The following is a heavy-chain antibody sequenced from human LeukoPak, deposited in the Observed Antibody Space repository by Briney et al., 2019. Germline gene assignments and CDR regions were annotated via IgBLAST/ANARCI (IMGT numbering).Heavy chain of an antibody. Sequence: PGGSLRLSCAASGFTFSSYAMSWVRQAPGKGLEWVSAISGSGGSTYYADSVKGRFTVSRDNSKNTLYLQMNSLRAEDTAVYYCAMRSNRHFSGFDYWGQGTLVTVSS. CDR2: ISGSGGST. J-gene: IGHJ4*02. V-gene: IGHV3-23*01. CDR3: AMRSNRHFSGFDY. D-gene: IGHD6-25*01. CDR1: GFTFSSYA.